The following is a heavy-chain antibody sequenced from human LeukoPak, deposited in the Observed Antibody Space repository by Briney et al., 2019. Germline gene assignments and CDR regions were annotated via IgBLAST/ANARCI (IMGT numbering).Heavy chain of an antibody. CDR1: GGTFSSYA. CDR3: AYPNYWYYYGMDV. J-gene: IGHJ6*02. Sequence: SVKVSCKASGGTFSSYAISWVRQAPGQGLEWMGGIIPIIGTANYAQKFQGRVTITADESTSTAYMELSSLRSEDTAVYYCAYPNYWYYYGMDVWGQGTTVTVSS. D-gene: IGHD1-7*01. CDR2: IIPIIGTA. V-gene: IGHV1-69*01.